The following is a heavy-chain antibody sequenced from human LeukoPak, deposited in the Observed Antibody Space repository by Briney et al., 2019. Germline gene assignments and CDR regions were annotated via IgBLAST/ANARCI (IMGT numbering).Heavy chain of an antibody. Sequence: SETLSLTRTVSGGSISSYYWSWIRQPPGKELEWIGYIYYSGSTNYNPSLKSRVTISVDTSKNQFSLKLSSVTAADTAVYYRARHPGGYDGPHYFEYWGQGTLVTVSP. CDR3: ARHPGGYDGPHYFEY. V-gene: IGHV4-59*08. CDR1: GGSISSYY. D-gene: IGHD5-12*01. J-gene: IGHJ4*02. CDR2: IYYSGST.